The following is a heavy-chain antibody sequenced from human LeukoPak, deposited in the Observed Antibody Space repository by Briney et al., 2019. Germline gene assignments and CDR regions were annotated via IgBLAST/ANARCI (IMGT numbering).Heavy chain of an antibody. CDR1: GFTFSSYS. Sequence: GGSLRLSCAASGFTFSSYSMNWVRQAPGKGLEWVSYISSSGSTIYYADSVKGRFTISRDNSKNTLYLQMNSLRAEDTAVYYCAKDLLYGSGSWGQGTLVTVSS. CDR3: AKDLLYGSGS. V-gene: IGHV3-48*01. D-gene: IGHD3-10*01. CDR2: ISSSGSTI. J-gene: IGHJ4*02.